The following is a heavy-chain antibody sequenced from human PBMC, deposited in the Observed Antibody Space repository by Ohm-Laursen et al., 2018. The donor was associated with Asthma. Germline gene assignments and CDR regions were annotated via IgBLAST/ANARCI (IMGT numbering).Heavy chain of an antibody. CDR1: GGTFSSYA. CDR3: ARDCLKLQGPASSYGMDV. V-gene: IGHV1-69*01. D-gene: IGHD3-16*01. Sequence: GSSVKVSCKASGGTFSSYAISWVRQAPGQGLEWMGGIIPIFGTANYAQKFQGRVTITADESTSTAYMELSSLRSEDTAVYYCARDCLKLQGPASSYGMDVWGQGTTVTVSS. J-gene: IGHJ6*02. CDR2: IIPIFGTA.